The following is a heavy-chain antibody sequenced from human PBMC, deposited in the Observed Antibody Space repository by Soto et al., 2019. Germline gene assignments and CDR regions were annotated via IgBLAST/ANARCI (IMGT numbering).Heavy chain of an antibody. D-gene: IGHD6-19*01. CDR3: AKDSGWLVHSGVGYFQH. J-gene: IGHJ1*01. V-gene: IGHV3-9*01. Sequence: PGGSLRLSCAASGFTFDDYAMHWVRQAPGKGLEWVSGISWNSGGIGYADSVKGRFTISRDNAKNFLYLQMNSLRAEDTALYYCAKDSGWLVHSGVGYFQHWGQGTLVTVSS. CDR2: ISWNSGGI. CDR1: GFTFDDYA.